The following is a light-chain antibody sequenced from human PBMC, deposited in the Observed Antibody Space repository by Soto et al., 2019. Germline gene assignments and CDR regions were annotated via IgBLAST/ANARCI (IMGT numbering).Light chain of an antibody. J-gene: IGLJ3*02. V-gene: IGLV2-23*02. CDR1: SSDVGSYNL. CDR3: CSYAGSSSWV. CDR2: EVS. Sequence: QSALTQPASVSGSPGQSITISCTGTSSDVGSYNLVSWYQQHPGKAPKLIIYEVSKRPSGVSFRFSGSKSGNTASLTISGLQAEDEAGYHCCSYAGSSSWVFGGGTKLTVL.